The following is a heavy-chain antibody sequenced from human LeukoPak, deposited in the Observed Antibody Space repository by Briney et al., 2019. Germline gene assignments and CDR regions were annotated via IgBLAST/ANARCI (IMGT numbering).Heavy chain of an antibody. CDR3: VRDLGGRSGH. J-gene: IGHJ4*02. Sequence: GGSLRLSCAASGFTVSSNYMSWVRQAPGKGLEWVSRINEDGSTTNYADSVKGRSTIFRDNAKNTLYLQMNSLRAEDTAVYYCVRDLGGRSGHWGQGTLVTVSS. V-gene: IGHV3-74*01. D-gene: IGHD1-26*01. CDR2: INEDGSTT. CDR1: GFTVSSNY.